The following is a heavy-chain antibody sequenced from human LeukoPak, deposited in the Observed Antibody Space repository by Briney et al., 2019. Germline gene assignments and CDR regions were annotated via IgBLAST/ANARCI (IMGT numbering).Heavy chain of an antibody. Sequence: SVKASCKASGGTFSSYAISWVRQAPGQGLEWMGGIIPIFGTANYAQKFQGRVTITTDESTSTAYMELSSLRSEDTAVYYCARVIKGNYYDSSGYYDYWGQGTLVTVSS. J-gene: IGHJ4*02. CDR2: IIPIFGTA. CDR1: GGTFSSYA. D-gene: IGHD3-22*01. CDR3: ARVIKGNYYDSSGYYDY. V-gene: IGHV1-69*05.